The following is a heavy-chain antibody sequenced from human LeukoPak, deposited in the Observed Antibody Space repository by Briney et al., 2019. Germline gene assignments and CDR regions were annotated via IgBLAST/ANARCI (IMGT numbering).Heavy chain of an antibody. J-gene: IGHJ4*02. CDR2: ISSSSIYI. V-gene: IGHV3-21*04. D-gene: IGHD3-9*01. Sequence: GGSLRLSCAASGFTFSTYSVNWVRQAPGKGLEWVSSISSSSIYIYYADSVKGRFAISRDNAKNSLYLQMNSLRAEDTAIYYCARAGYYDILTGLDYWGRGTLVTVSS. CDR3: ARAGYYDILTGLDY. CDR1: GFTFSTYS.